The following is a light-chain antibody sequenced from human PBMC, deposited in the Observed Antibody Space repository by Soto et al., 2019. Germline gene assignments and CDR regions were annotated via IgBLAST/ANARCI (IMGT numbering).Light chain of an antibody. V-gene: IGLV2-14*01. CDR3: SSYTTSGTLV. Sequence: QSALTQPPSASGSPGQSVTISCTGTSSDVGGYNYVSWYQQHPGKVPKVMIFEVSNRPSGISHRFSGSKSDNTASLTISGLQAEDEADFYCSSYTTSGTLVFGGGTKLTVL. CDR1: SSDVGGYNY. J-gene: IGLJ2*01. CDR2: EVS.